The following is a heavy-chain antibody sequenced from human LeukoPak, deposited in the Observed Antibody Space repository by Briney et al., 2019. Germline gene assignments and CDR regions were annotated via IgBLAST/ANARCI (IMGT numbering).Heavy chain of an antibody. CDR3: ASQTWGYYYYYYMDV. CDR2: IYYSGST. V-gene: IGHV4-39*01. J-gene: IGHJ6*03. D-gene: IGHD1-26*01. CDR1: GGSIRSSGYY. Sequence: PSETLSLTCTVSGGSIRSSGYYWGWIRQPPGKGLEWIGSIYYSGSTYYNPSLKSRVTISVDTSKNQFSLKLSSVTAADTAVYYCASQTWGYYYYYYMDVWGKGTTLTVSS.